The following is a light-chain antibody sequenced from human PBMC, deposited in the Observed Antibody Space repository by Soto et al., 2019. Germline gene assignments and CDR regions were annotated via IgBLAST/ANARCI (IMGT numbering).Light chain of an antibody. CDR3: SSYTSSSTSVV. J-gene: IGLJ2*01. CDR1: SSDVGGYNY. V-gene: IGLV2-14*01. Sequence: QSALTQPASVSGSPGQSITISCTGTSSDVGGYNYVSWYQQHPGKAPKLMIYEVSNRPSGVSNRFSGSKSGNTASLTISGLQADDEADYYCSSYTSSSTSVVFGGGTKVTVL. CDR2: EVS.